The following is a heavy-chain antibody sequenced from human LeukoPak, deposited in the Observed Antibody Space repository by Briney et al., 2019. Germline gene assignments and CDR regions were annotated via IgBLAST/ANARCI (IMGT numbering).Heavy chain of an antibody. Sequence: ASVKVSCKASGYTFTKYVVHWVRQAPGQRPEWMGWINAGNGDTKYSQNFQDRVTITRDTSANTAYMELSSLTSEGTALYYCARDDCGDTCYPGGYWGQGTLATVSS. D-gene: IGHD2-21*01. V-gene: IGHV1-3*01. J-gene: IGHJ4*02. CDR3: ARDDCGDTCYPGGY. CDR2: INAGNGDT. CDR1: GYTFTKYV.